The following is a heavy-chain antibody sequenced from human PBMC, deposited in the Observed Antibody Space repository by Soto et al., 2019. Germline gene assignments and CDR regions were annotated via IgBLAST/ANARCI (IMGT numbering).Heavy chain of an antibody. V-gene: IGHV1-18*01. CDR3: ARIYGSGSYYVPKHY. J-gene: IGHJ4*02. D-gene: IGHD3-10*01. CDR1: GYTFTSYG. Sequence: ASVKVSCKASGYTFTSYGISWVRQAPGQGLEWMGWISAYNGNTNYAQKLQGRVTMTTDTSTSTAYMELRSLRSDDTAVYYCARIYGSGSYYVPKHYWGQGTLVTVSS. CDR2: ISAYNGNT.